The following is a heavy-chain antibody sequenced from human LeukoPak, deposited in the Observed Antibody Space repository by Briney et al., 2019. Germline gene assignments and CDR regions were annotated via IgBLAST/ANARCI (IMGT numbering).Heavy chain of an antibody. Sequence: GALRLSCAASGFTFSSYAMGWVRQAPGKGLEWVSAISGSGGSTYYADSVKGRFTISRDNSKNTLYLQMNSLRAEDTAVYYCAKAGSGYSSSWYKYWGQGTLVTVSS. CDR3: AKAGSGYSSSWYKY. V-gene: IGHV3-23*01. CDR1: GFTFSSYA. J-gene: IGHJ4*02. D-gene: IGHD6-13*01. CDR2: ISGSGGST.